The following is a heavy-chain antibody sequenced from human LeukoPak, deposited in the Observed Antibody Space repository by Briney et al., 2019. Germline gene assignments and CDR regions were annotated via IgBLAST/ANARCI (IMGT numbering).Heavy chain of an antibody. V-gene: IGHV3-7*01. CDR1: EFTSSAFW. Sequence: GGSLRLACAASEFTSSAFWMSWVRRPPGKGLEWVANINKDATEKEYVDSVKGRFSIFRDNAKNSVFLQMNSLRVEDTAVYYCAIFAGVVPGHLLLWGRGSADIVSS. D-gene: IGHD2-8*02. J-gene: IGHJ6*04. CDR2: INKDATEK. CDR3: AIFAGVVPGHLLL.